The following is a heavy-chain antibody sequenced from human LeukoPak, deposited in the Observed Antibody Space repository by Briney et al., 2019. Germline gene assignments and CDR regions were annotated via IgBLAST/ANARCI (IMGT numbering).Heavy chain of an antibody. CDR2: INWNGGST. D-gene: IGHD2-2*01. CDR1: GFTFDDYG. J-gene: IGHJ4*02. Sequence: GGSLRLSCAASGFTFDDYGMSWVRQAPGKGLEWVSGINWNGGSTGYADSVKGRFTISRDNAKNSLYLQMNSLRAEDTAVYYCARTLGYCSSTSCRGGYWGQGTLVTVSS. CDR3: ARTLGYCSSTSCRGGY. V-gene: IGHV3-20*04.